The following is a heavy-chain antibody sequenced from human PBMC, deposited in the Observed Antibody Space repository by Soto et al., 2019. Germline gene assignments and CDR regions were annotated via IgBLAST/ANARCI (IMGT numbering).Heavy chain of an antibody. CDR3: ARATPVFYYSSSWSLDY. D-gene: IGHD6-13*01. CDR2: ISYSGST. Sequence: SETLSLTCTVSGGSISSYYWSWIRQPPGRGLEWIGYISYSGSTNYNPSLKSRVTISVDTSKNQFSLKLSSVTAADTAVYYCARATPVFYYSSSWSLDYWGQGTLVTAPQ. CDR1: GGSISSYY. V-gene: IGHV4-59*01. J-gene: IGHJ4*02.